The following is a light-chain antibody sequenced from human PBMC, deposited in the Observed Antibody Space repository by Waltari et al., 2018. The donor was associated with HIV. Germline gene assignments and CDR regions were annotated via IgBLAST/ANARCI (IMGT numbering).Light chain of an antibody. CDR3: AAWDDSLKGGA. CDR2: SNN. CDR1: TSNIGGNA. J-gene: IGLJ1*01. V-gene: IGLV1-44*01. Sequence: QSVLAQPPSASGTPGPRVTISCSGGTSNIGGNAVSWYQQLPGTAPKLLIYSNNERPSGVPDRLSGSTSGTSASLVISGLQSEDEADYYCAAWDDSLKGGAFGTGTKVTVL.